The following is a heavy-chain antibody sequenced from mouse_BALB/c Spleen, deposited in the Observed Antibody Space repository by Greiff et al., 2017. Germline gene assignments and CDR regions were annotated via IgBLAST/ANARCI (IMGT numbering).Heavy chain of an antibody. CDR2: INPSTGYT. Sequence: QVHVKQSGAELAKPGASVKMSCKASGYTFTSYWMHWVKQRPGQGLEWIGYINPSTGYTEYNQKFKDKATLTADKSSSTAYMQLSSLTSEDSAVYYCAINTVVADYWGQGTTLTVSA. CDR3: AINTVVADY. J-gene: IGHJ2*01. D-gene: IGHD1-1*01. V-gene: IGHV1-7*01. CDR1: GYTFTSYW.